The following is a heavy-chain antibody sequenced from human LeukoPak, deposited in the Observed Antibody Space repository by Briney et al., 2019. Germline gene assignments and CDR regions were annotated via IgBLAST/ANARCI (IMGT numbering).Heavy chain of an antibody. V-gene: IGHV3-30*18. Sequence: GGSLRLSCAASGFTFSSYGMHWVRQAPGKGLEWVAVISYDGGNKYYADSVKGRFTISRDNSKNTLYLQMNSLRAEDTAVYYCAKDRGVIVVVNWFDPWGQGTLVTVSS. CDR1: GFTFSSYG. CDR2: ISYDGGNK. CDR3: AKDRGVIVVVNWFDP. D-gene: IGHD3-22*01. J-gene: IGHJ5*02.